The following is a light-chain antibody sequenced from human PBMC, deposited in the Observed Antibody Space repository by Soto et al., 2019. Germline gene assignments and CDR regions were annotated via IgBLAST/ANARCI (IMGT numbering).Light chain of an antibody. J-gene: IGLJ2*01. V-gene: IGLV2-14*01. CDR1: NSDVGGYNY. Sequence: QSVLTQPASVSGSPGQSITISCTGTNSDVGGYNYVSWYQQHPGKAPKLMIYEVSNRPSGVSNRFSGSKSGNTASLTISGLQAEDEADYYCISYTSSSTVVFGGGTKLTVL. CDR2: EVS. CDR3: ISYTSSSTVV.